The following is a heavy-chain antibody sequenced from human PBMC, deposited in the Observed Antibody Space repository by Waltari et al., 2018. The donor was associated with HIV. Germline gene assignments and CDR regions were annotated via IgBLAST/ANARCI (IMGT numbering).Heavy chain of an antibody. CDR2: IYPGDSYI. J-gene: IGHJ3*01. D-gene: IGHD2-8*02. CDR1: GYSFSTYC. V-gene: IGHV5-51*01. CDR3: ARLGGGHCTATSCPRPFDV. Sequence: EVQLVQSGAEVKRPGESLEISCPGSGYSFSTYCIGWVRPLPGKGLEWMGIIYPGDSYIKYSLSFQGQVRISVDKSVSTVYLQWNFVKASDTAIYYCARLGGGHCTATSCPRPFDVWGQGTMVTVSS.